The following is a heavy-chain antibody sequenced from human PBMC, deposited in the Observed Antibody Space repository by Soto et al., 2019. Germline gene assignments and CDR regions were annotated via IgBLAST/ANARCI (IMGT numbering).Heavy chain of an antibody. J-gene: IGHJ6*02. D-gene: IGHD1-26*01. Sequence: SETLSLTCTVSGGSISSYYWSWIRQPPLKGLEWIGYIYYSGSTNYNPSLKSRVTISVDTSKNQFSLKLSSVTAADTAVYYCARIGSGSLRDYYGMDVWGQGTTVTVSS. V-gene: IGHV4-59*01. CDR3: ARIGSGSLRDYYGMDV. CDR1: GGSISSYY. CDR2: IYYSGST.